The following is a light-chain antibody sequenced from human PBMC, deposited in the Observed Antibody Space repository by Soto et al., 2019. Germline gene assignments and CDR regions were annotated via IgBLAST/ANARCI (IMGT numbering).Light chain of an antibody. CDR1: QTVSNN. CDR3: QQYKSWPPIT. CDR2: GAS. Sequence: EILLTQSPATLSVSPGERATLFCRASQTVSNNLAWYQQKPGQAPRLLIYGASTRATGVPDRFSGTGSGTEFTLTISSLKSEDYAVYYCQQYKSWPPITFGQGTRLEIK. J-gene: IGKJ5*01. V-gene: IGKV3-15*01.